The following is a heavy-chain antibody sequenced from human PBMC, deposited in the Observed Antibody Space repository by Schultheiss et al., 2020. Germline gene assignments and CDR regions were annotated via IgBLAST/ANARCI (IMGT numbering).Heavy chain of an antibody. CDR1: GFTFSSYS. V-gene: IGHV3-21*01. CDR3: VRGQTGWFDP. Sequence: GESLKIACAASGFTFSSYSMNWVRQAPGKGLEWVSAISGSGGSTYYADSVKGRFTISRDNAKNSLYLQMDSLRVDDTAVYYCVRGQTGWFDPWGQGTLVTVSS. CDR2: ISGSGGST. J-gene: IGHJ5*02.